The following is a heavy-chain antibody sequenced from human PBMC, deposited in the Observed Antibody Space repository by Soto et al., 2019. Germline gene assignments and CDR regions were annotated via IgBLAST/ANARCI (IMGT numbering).Heavy chain of an antibody. CDR3: ARDKRATVTTGYYSYGMDV. CDR1: GFTFSSYS. CDR2: ISSSSSYI. D-gene: IGHD4-17*01. Sequence: LRLSCAASGFTFSSYSMNWVRQAPGKGLEWVSSISSSSSYIYYADSVKGRFTISRDNAKNSLYLQMNSLRAEDTAVYYCARDKRATVTTGYYSYGMDVWGQGTTVTVSS. J-gene: IGHJ6*02. V-gene: IGHV3-21*01.